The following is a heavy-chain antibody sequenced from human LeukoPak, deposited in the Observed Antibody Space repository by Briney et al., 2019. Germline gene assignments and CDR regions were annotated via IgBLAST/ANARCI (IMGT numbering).Heavy chain of an antibody. CDR2: IHYSGST. CDR1: GGSIGSYY. Sequence: SETLSLTCTVSGGSIGSYYWNWIPQAPGKGLEWIGYIHYSGSTNHNSSLKSRVTLSVDTSRNQYSLKLSSVTAADTAVYYCARDGVAGGFDYWGQGTLVTVSS. CDR3: ARDGVAGGFDY. D-gene: IGHD6-19*01. V-gene: IGHV4-59*01. J-gene: IGHJ4*02.